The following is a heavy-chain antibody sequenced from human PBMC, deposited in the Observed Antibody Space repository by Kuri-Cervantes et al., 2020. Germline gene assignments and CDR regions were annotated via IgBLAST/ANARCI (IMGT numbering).Heavy chain of an antibody. J-gene: IGHJ6*02. CDR2: INPNSGGT. Sequence: ASVKVSCKASGYTFTSYGISWVRQAPGQGLEWMGWINPNSGGTNYAQKFQGRVTMTTDTSTSTAYVELRSLRSDDTAVYYCARGSPPGYSSSRGGYGMDVWGRGTTVPVTS. D-gene: IGHD6-13*01. CDR3: ARGSPPGYSSSRGGYGMDV. V-gene: IGHV1-18*01. CDR1: GYTFTSYG.